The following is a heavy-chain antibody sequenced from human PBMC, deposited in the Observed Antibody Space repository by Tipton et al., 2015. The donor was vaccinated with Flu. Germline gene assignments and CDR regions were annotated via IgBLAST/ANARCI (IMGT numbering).Heavy chain of an antibody. J-gene: IGHJ4*02. D-gene: IGHD1-1*01. V-gene: IGHV4-38-2*02. CDR3: ARVGANLNDGNAY. CDR2: LYHSGKV. Sequence: TLSLTCSVSGYSIGRAFYWGWVRQPPGKGLEWIGSLYHSGKVYSNPSLRSRLTMSMDTCTNQFSLKLTSLTAADTAIYFCARVGANLNDGNAYWGQGIQVTVSS. CDR1: GYSIGRAFY.